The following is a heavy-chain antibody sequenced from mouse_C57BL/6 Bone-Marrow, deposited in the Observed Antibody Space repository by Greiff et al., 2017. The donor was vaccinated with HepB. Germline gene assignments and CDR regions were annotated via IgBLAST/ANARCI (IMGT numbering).Heavy chain of an antibody. D-gene: IGHD1-1*01. CDR3: AAIYYYGSSSHYFDY. CDR1: GYTFTSYG. CDR2: IYIGNGYT. Sequence: EVHLVESGAELVRPGSSVKMSCKTSGYTFTSYGINWVKQRPGQGLEWIGYIYIGNGYTEYNEKFKGKATLTSDTSSSTAYMQLSSLTSEDSAIYFCAAIYYYGSSSHYFDYWGQGTTLTVSS. J-gene: IGHJ2*01. V-gene: IGHV1-58*01.